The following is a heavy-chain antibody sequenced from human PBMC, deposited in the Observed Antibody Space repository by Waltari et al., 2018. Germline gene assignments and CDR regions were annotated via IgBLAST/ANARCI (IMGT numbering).Heavy chain of an antibody. CDR2: ISGSGAE. D-gene: IGHD2-2*02. J-gene: IGHJ3*01. CDR3: AKDDRYPDDVFGL. V-gene: IGHV3-23*01. Sequence: VRLLGSGGGRVQPGGSLRLPVSAPALPFATNVINGVRQAPGKGLEWVCSISGSGAEWYAESVRGRFTISRDNPKNTVFLQMNSLRVEDTALYYCAKDDRYPDDVFGLWGLGTMVTVSS. CDR1: ALPFATNV.